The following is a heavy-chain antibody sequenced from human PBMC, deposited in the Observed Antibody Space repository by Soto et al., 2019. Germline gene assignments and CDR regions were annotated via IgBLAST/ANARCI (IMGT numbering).Heavy chain of an antibody. J-gene: IGHJ4*02. CDR2: ITTSGDRS. D-gene: IGHD3-22*01. CDR3: ARGLEAGYYFAY. Sequence: EVQLLESGGRLIQPGGSLRLSCAASGFNFSSYAMSWIRQAPGKGPEWVAGITTSGDRSGYADSVKGRFTVSRDNSHNTMYLQLNSLRGDDTAIYYCARGLEAGYYFAYWGQGTLVTVSS. V-gene: IGHV3-23*01. CDR1: GFNFSSYA.